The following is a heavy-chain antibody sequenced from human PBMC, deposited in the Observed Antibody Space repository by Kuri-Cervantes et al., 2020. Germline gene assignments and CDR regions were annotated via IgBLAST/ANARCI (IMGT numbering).Heavy chain of an antibody. V-gene: IGHV4-34*01. CDR3: ARAYYCSGANCYGWYFDL. CDR1: GGSFSGYY. D-gene: IGHD2-15*01. Sequence: SETLSLTCAVYGGSFSGYYWSWIRQPPEKGLEWIGEINHSGSTNYNPSLKSRVTISVDTSKNQFSLKLSSVTAADTAVYYCARAYYCSGANCYGWYFDLWGRGTLVTVSS. J-gene: IGHJ2*01. CDR2: INHSGST.